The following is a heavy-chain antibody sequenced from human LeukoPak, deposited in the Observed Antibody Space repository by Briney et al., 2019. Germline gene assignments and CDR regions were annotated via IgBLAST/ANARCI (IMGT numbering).Heavy chain of an antibody. CDR2: IYYSGST. J-gene: IGHJ5*02. CDR1: GGSISSGGYY. CDR3: ARDGSDLDYGDYGYKWFDP. D-gene: IGHD4-17*01. Sequence: PSETLSLTCTVSGGSISSGGYYWSWIRQHPGKGLEWIGYIYYSGSTYYNPSLKSRVTISVDTSKNQFSLKLSSVTAADTAVYYCARDGSDLDYGDYGYKWFDPWGQGTLVTVSS. V-gene: IGHV4-31*03.